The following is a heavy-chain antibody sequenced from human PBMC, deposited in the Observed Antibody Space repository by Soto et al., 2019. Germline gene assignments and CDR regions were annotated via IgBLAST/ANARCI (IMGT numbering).Heavy chain of an antibody. J-gene: IGHJ6*02. V-gene: IGHV3-43*01. CDR1: GFTFDDYT. CDR2: ISWDGGST. Sequence: PGGSLRLSCASSGFTFDDYTMHWVRQALGKGLEWVSLISWDGGSTYYADSVKGRFTISRDNSKNSLYLQMNSLRTEDTALYYCAKNHEQLAFYYGMDVWGQGTTVTVSS. CDR3: AKNHEQLAFYYGMDV. D-gene: IGHD6-6*01.